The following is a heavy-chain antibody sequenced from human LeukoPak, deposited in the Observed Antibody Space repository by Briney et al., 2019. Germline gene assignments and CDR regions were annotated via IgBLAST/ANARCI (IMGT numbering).Heavy chain of an antibody. J-gene: IGHJ4*02. CDR2: ISGNGGGT. CDR3: AKGLGDSIGYYGRPIDY. V-gene: IGHV3-23*01. D-gene: IGHD3-22*01. CDR1: GFTFSNYA. Sequence: PGGSLRLSCAASGFTFSNYAMSWVRQAPGKGLAWVSVISGNGGGTYYADSVKGRFTISRDNSKNTLYLQMNSLRAEDTAIYYCAKGLGDSIGYYGRPIDYWGQGTLVTVSS.